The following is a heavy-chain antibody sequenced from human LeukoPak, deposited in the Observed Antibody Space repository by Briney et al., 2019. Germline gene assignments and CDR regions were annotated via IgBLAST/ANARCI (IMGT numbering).Heavy chain of an antibody. V-gene: IGHV3-23*01. CDR1: GFTFNRNA. CDR3: VRRGDASSGWGDHDF. D-gene: IGHD6-19*01. Sequence: GGSLRLSCAASGFTFNRNAISWVRQAPGKGLEWVSTIGGSGDKTFYADSVKGRFTISRDNSKNMVHLQMNSLTREDTALYYCVRRGDASSGWGDHDFWGQGALVTVSS. CDR2: IGGSGDKT. J-gene: IGHJ4*02.